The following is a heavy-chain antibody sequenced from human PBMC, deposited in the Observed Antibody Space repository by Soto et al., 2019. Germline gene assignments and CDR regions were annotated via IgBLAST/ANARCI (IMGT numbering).Heavy chain of an antibody. V-gene: IGHV3-53*01. J-gene: IGHJ4*02. D-gene: IGHD3-10*01. CDR1: GFTVSNNY. Sequence: EVQLVGSGGGLIQPGGSLRLSCAVSGFTVSNNYMSWVRQAPGKGLEGVSVIYSGGSAYGDSVKGRFTISRDNSKNTLYLQMKGLGADDTAVYYGAPRPGGGGYWGQGTLVTVSS. CDR2: IYSGGS. CDR3: APRPGGGGY.